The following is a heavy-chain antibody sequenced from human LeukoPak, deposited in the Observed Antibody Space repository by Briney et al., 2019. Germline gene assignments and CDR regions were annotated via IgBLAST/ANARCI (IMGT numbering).Heavy chain of an antibody. CDR3: ASKFNIVVVPAAIPGYFQH. CDR1: GGTFSSYA. V-gene: IGHV1-69*13. Sequence: ASVKVSCKASGGTFSSYAISWVRQAPGQGLEWMGGIIPIFGTANYAQKFQGRVTITADESTSTAYMELSSLRSEDTAVYYCASKFNIVVVPAAIPGYFQHWGQGTLVTVSS. D-gene: IGHD2-2*02. J-gene: IGHJ1*01. CDR2: IIPIFGTA.